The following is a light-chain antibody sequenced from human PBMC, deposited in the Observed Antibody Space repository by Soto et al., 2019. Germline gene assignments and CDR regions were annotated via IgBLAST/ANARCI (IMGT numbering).Light chain of an antibody. CDR3: QQSYRTPHT. J-gene: IGKJ2*01. Sequence: DIQMTQSPSSLSASVGDRVTITCRASQGVSGNLLWYQQRQGRAPKLLIYAASNLLSGVPSRFSGSGSGPKFTLPITSLQPEDVATYYCQQSYRTPHTCGQGTKLQPK. CDR2: AAS. CDR1: QGVSGN. V-gene: IGKV1-39*01.